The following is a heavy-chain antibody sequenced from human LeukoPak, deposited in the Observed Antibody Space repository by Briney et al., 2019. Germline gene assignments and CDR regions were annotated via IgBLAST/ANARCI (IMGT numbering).Heavy chain of an antibody. Sequence: PGGSLRLSCAASGFTFSSYAMHWVRQAPGKGLEWVAVISYDGSNKYYADSVKGRFTISRDNSKNTLYLQMNSLRAEDTAVYYCARVRGITYYYDSSRYLDYWGQGTLVTVSS. CDR1: GFTFSSYA. V-gene: IGHV3-30-3*01. D-gene: IGHD3-22*01. CDR3: ARVRGITYYYDSSRYLDY. J-gene: IGHJ4*02. CDR2: ISYDGSNK.